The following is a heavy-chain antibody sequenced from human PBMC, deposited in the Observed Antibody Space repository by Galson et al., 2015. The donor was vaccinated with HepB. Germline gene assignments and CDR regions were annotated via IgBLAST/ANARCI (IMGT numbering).Heavy chain of an antibody. CDR3: AKDLGFLESDDAFDI. Sequence: SLRLSCAASGFTFSSYGMHWVRQAPGKGLEWVAVISYDGSNKYYADSVKGRFTISRDNSKNTLYLQMNSLRAEDTAVYYCAKDLGFLESDDAFDIWGQGTMVTVSS. CDR2: ISYDGSNK. D-gene: IGHD3-3*01. CDR1: GFTFSSYG. V-gene: IGHV3-30*18. J-gene: IGHJ3*02.